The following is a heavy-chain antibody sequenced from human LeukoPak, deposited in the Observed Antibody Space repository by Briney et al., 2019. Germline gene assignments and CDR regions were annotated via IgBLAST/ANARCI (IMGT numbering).Heavy chain of an antibody. CDR3: ARSYSSGWYFARNYYYYYGMDV. CDR1: GGSISSYY. V-gene: IGHV4-59*01. Sequence: SETLSLTCTVSGGSISSYYWSWIRQPPGKGLEWIGYIYYSGSTNYNPYLKSRVTISVDSSKNQFSLKLSSVTAADTAVYYCARSYSSGWYFARNYYYYYGMDVWGQGTTVTVSS. J-gene: IGHJ6*02. CDR2: IYYSGST. D-gene: IGHD6-19*01.